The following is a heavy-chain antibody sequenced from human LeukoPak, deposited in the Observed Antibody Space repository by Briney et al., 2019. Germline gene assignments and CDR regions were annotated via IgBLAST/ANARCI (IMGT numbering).Heavy chain of an antibody. V-gene: IGHV4-31*03. CDR1: GGSISSGGYY. Sequence: SQTLSLTCTVSGGSISSGGYYWSWIRQHPGKGLEWIGYIHYSGSTYYNPSLKSRVTTSVDTSKNQFSLKLSSVTAADTAVYYCAARGAPYCGGDCYLGIDYWGQGTLVTVSS. CDR3: AARGAPYCGGDCYLGIDY. D-gene: IGHD2-21*02. J-gene: IGHJ4*02. CDR2: IHYSGST.